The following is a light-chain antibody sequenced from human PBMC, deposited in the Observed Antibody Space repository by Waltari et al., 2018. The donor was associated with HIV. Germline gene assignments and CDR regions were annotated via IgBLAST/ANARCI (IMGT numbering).Light chain of an antibody. CDR2: DAS. Sequence: EIVLTQSPATLSLSPGERATLSCGASQSVSSYLAWYQLKPGQAPRLLIYDASNRATGIPARFSGSGSGTDFTLTISSLEPEDGAVYYCQQRSNWPLTFGGGTKVESK. CDR3: QQRSNWPLT. CDR1: QSVSSY. J-gene: IGKJ4*01. V-gene: IGKV3-11*01.